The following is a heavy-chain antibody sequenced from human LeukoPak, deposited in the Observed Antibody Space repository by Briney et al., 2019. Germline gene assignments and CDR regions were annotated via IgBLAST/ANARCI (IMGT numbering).Heavy chain of an antibody. D-gene: IGHD3-10*01. J-gene: IGHJ5*02. CDR1: GGSISSYY. CDR3: ARDRVWFGDLLWFDP. V-gene: IGHV4-59*12. CDR2: IYYSGST. Sequence: ASETLSLTCTVSGGSISSYYWSWIRQPPGKGLEWIGYIYYSGSTNYNPSLKSRVTISVDTSKNQFSLKLSSVTAADTAVYYCARDRVWFGDLLWFDPWGQGTLVTVSS.